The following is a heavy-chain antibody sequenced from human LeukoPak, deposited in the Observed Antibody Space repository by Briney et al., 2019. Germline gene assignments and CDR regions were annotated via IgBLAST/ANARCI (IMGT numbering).Heavy chain of an antibody. D-gene: IGHD3-3*01. V-gene: IGHV4-59*01. CDR1: GDSFGSYY. CDR3: ARGRNLEWFDY. J-gene: IGHJ5*01. CDR2: IYYSGST. Sequence: KPSETLSLTCTVSGDSFGSYYWSWIRQPPGKGLEWIGYIYYSGSTNYNPSLKSRVTISVDTSKNQFSLKLNSVTAADTAVYYCARGRNLEWFDYWGQGTLVTVSS.